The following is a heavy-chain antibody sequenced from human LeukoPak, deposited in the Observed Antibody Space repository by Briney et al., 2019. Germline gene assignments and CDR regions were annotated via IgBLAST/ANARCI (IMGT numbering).Heavy chain of an antibody. CDR1: GFTFSSNS. D-gene: IGHD1-26*01. CDR2: ISSTGGTI. V-gene: IGHV3-48*04. J-gene: IGHJ4*02. Sequence: PGGSLRLSCAASGFTFSSNSMNWVRQAPGKGLEWVSYISSTGGTIYYADSMKGRFTISRDNAKNSLYLQMNSLRVEDTAVYYCAKDGQWELLSRQGSYFDYWGQGTLVTVSS. CDR3: AKDGQWELLSRQGSYFDY.